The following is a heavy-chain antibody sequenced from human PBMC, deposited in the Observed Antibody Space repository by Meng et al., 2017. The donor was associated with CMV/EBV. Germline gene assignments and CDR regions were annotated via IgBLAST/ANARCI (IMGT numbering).Heavy chain of an antibody. CDR1: GFTFSDYY. J-gene: IGHJ4*02. Sequence: GGSLRLSCAASGFTFSDYYMSWIRQAPGKGLEWVSYISSSGSTIYYADSVKGRFTIFRDNAKSSLYLQINSLRAEDTAVYYCAKTPHDFWSGYYFDYWGQGTLVTVSS. D-gene: IGHD3-3*01. CDR2: ISSSGSTI. V-gene: IGHV3-11*01. CDR3: AKTPHDFWSGYYFDY.